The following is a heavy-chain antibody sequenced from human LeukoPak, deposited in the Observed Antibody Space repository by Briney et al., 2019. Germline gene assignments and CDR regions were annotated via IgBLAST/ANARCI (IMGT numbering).Heavy chain of an antibody. V-gene: IGHV3-7*01. CDR1: GFTFSNYW. CDR2: MKEDESEE. CDR3: ARDRSAWYRKDAFDI. J-gene: IGHJ3*02. Sequence: GGSLRLSCAASGFTFSNYWMTWVRQAPGKGLEWVANMKEDESEEYYVDSVRGRFTISRDNAKNSLYLQMNSLRGKDTAVYYCARDRSAWYRKDAFDIWGQGTMVTVSS. D-gene: IGHD6-13*01.